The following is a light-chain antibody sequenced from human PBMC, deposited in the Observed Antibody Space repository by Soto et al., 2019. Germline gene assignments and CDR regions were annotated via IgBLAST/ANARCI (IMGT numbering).Light chain of an antibody. J-gene: IGKJ2*01. CDR2: GAS. Sequence: DIQMTQSPSSLSASVGDRVTITCRSSQRIANYLNWYQQRPGKAPKLLISGASTLQSAVPSRFSGSGSGTDFTLTISTLQPEDFATYYCQQTYTTPRTFGQGTKLEIK. CDR1: QRIANY. V-gene: IGKV1-39*01. CDR3: QQTYTTPRT.